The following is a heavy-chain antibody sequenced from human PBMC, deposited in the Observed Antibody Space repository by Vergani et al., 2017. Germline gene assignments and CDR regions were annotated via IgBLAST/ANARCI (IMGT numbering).Heavy chain of an antibody. Sequence: QVQLVQSGAEVKKPGASVKVSCKASGYTFTGYYMHWVRQAPGQGLEWMGWINPNSGGTNYAQKFQGRVTMTRDTSISTAYMELSRPRSDDTAVYYCARDGSSSWPYYYYYMDVWGKGTTVTVSS. V-gene: IGHV1-2*02. CDR2: INPNSGGT. CDR1: GYTFTGYY. J-gene: IGHJ6*03. CDR3: ARDGSSSWPYYYYYMDV. D-gene: IGHD6-13*01.